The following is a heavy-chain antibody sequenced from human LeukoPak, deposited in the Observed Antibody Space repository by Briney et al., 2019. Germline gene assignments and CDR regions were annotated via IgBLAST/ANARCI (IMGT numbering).Heavy chain of an antibody. J-gene: IGHJ4*02. CDR3: ASGYDFGY. Sequence: SETLSLTCTVSGGSTSSYYWSWIRQPPRKGLEWIGYIYYSGSTNYNPSLKSRVTISVDTSKNQFSLKLSSVTAADTAVYYCASGYDFGYWGQGTLVTVSS. V-gene: IGHV4-59*01. D-gene: IGHD5-12*01. CDR2: IYYSGST. CDR1: GGSTSSYY.